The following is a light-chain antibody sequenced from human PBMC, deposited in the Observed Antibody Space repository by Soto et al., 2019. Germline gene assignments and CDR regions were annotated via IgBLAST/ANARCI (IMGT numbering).Light chain of an antibody. V-gene: IGKV1-5*03. CDR1: QSISNW. Sequence: DIQMTQSPPTLSASVGDRVTITCRASQSISNWLAWYQQKPGKAPNLLIYKASSLESGVPPRFSGSGSGTEFTLTICSLQPDDFATYYCQQYNSYWWTFGQGTKVEIK. CDR3: QQYNSYWWT. J-gene: IGKJ1*01. CDR2: KAS.